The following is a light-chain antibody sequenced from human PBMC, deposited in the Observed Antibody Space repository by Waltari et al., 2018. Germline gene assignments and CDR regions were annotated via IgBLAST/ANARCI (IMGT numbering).Light chain of an antibody. J-gene: IGLJ3*02. V-gene: IGLV8-61*01. CDR1: SCSPSTTSY. CDR2: KAN. CDR3: ALYMGSGIWV. Sequence: QTVVTQEPSLSVSPGGTVKLTCDLRSCSPSTTSYTTWYQQTPGQAPRTLVYKANARSSGVPDRFSGSILGNTAALTITGAQADDESDYYCALYMGSGIWVFGGGTRLTVL.